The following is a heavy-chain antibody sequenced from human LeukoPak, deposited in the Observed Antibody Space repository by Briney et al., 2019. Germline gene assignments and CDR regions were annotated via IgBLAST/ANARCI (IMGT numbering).Heavy chain of an antibody. V-gene: IGHV3-7*01. J-gene: IGHJ6*03. D-gene: IGHD3-3*01. Sequence: GGSLRLSCAASGFTFSSYWMSWVRQAPGKGLEWVANIKQGGSEKYYVDSVKGRFTISRDNAKNSLYLQMNSLRAEDTAVYYCAVDDFWSGYPFMDVWGKGTTVTVSS. CDR2: IKQGGSEK. CDR3: AVDDFWSGYPFMDV. CDR1: GFTFSSYW.